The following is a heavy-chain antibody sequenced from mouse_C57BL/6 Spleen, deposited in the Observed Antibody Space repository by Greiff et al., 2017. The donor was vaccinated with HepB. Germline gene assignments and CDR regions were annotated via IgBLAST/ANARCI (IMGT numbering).Heavy chain of an antibody. J-gene: IGHJ2*01. Sequence: QVQLQQSGPELVKPGASVKISCKASGYAFSSSWMNWVKQRPGKGLEWIGRIYPGDGDTNYNGKFKGKATLTADKSSSTAYMQLSSLTSEDSAVYFCAREPYYYGSSYNYWGQGTTLTVSS. CDR3: AREPYYYGSSYNY. CDR2: IYPGDGDT. V-gene: IGHV1-82*01. D-gene: IGHD1-1*01. CDR1: GYAFSSSW.